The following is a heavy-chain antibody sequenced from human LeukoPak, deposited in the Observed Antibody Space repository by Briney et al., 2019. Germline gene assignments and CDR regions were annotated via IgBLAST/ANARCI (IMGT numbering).Heavy chain of an antibody. CDR1: GYTFTGYY. Sequence: ASVKVSCTASGYTFTGYYMHWVRQAPGQGLEWMGWINPNSGGTNYAQKFQGRVTMTRDTSISTAYMELSRLRSGARAVYYLATEKRGSGRPLLSHYNDGRGKGTTVTVSS. D-gene: IGHD1-26*01. V-gene: IGHV1-2*02. CDR2: INPNSGGT. J-gene: IGHJ6*03. CDR3: ATEKRGSGRPLLSHYNDG.